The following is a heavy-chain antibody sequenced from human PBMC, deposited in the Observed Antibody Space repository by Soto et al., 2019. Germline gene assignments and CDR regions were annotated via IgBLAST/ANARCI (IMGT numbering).Heavy chain of an antibody. J-gene: IGHJ4*02. CDR3: ARGRITIFGVVTSPYFDY. CDR2: IYYSGST. V-gene: IGHV4-31*03. D-gene: IGHD3-3*01. Sequence: SETLSLTCTVSGGSISSGGYYWSWIRQHPGKGLEWIGYIYYSGSTYYNPSLKSRVTISVDTSKNQFSLKLSSVTAADTAVYYCARGRITIFGVVTSPYFDYWGQGTLVTVSS. CDR1: GGSISSGGYY.